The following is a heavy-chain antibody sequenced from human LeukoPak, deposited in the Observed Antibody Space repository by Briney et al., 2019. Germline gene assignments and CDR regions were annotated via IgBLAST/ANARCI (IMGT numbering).Heavy chain of an antibody. CDR2: ISDGSSNT. V-gene: IGHV3-11*03. J-gene: IGHJ4*02. CDR3: TSRILAHFDH. Sequence: PGGSLRLSCAASGFTFSDYYMSWIRQAPGKGLEWVSTISDGSSNTHYADSVKGRFTIYRDDSKSTVYLQMNSLRAEDTATYYCTSRILAHFDHWGQGTVVTVSS. CDR1: GFTFSDYY. D-gene: IGHD5-18*01.